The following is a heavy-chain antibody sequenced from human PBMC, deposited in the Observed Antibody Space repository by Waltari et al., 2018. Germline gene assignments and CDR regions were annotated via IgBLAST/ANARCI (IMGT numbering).Heavy chain of an antibody. CDR2: IDPKNVDT. J-gene: IGHJ4*02. Sequence: VQLVQSGAEVGKPGASVTVSCTASGNTFTGSYVHWGRQAPGQGLEWMGWIDPKNVDTNYAYKFQGRVTMTRDTSIRAAYMELSGLRSDDTAVYYCAREEDNYDASTELDYWGQGTLVTVSS. D-gene: IGHD3-22*01. V-gene: IGHV1-2*07. CDR1: GNTFTGSY. CDR3: AREEDNYDASTELDY.